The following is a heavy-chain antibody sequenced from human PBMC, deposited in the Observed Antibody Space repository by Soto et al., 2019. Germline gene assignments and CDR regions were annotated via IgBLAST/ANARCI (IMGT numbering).Heavy chain of an antibody. D-gene: IGHD5-12*01. CDR2: ISSSSNTI. CDR3: ARDTKPDGYNFDY. V-gene: IGHV3-48*02. CDR1: GFTFSSYS. J-gene: IGHJ4*02. Sequence: PGGSLRLSCAASGFTFSSYSMNWVRQAPGKGLEWVSYISSSSNTIHYADSVEGRFTISRDNAKNSLYLQMNSLRDEDTAVYYCARDTKPDGYNFDYWGQGTLVTVSS.